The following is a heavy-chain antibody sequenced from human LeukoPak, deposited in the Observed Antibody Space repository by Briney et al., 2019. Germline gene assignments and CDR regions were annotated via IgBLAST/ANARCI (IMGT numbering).Heavy chain of an antibody. V-gene: IGHV1-2*02. D-gene: IGHD3-16*01. CDR3: ARWSLGDLYYFDY. Sequence: GASVKVSCKASGYTFTGYYMHWVRQAPGQGLEWMGWINPNSGGTNYAQKFQGRVTMTRDTSISTAYMELSRLRSDDTAVYYCARWSLGDLYYFDYWGQGTLVTVSS. CDR1: GYTFTGYY. CDR2: INPNSGGT. J-gene: IGHJ4*02.